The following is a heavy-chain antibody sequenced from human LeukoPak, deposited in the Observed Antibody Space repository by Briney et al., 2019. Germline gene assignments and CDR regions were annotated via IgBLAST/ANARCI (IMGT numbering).Heavy chain of an antibody. V-gene: IGHV3-23*01. CDR1: GFTFSNYG. Sequence: QSGGSLRLSCAASGFTFSNYGMGWVRQAPGKGLEWVSVISVSGGTTYYADSVKGRLTISRDNYKNTLYLQMNSLRAEDTTVYYCEKSKFPSGVYYFDSWGRGTLVTVSS. CDR2: ISVSGGTT. D-gene: IGHD7-27*01. CDR3: EKSKFPSGVYYFDS. J-gene: IGHJ4*02.